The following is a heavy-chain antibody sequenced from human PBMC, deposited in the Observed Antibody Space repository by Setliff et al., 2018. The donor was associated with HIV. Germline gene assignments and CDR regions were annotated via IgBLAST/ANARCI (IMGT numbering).Heavy chain of an antibody. V-gene: IGHV3-74*01. D-gene: IGHD2-2*01. CDR3: ATNRRDCYSASCPLTS. Sequence: AGGSLRLSCAASGSFFSTYWMNWVRQAPGKGPQWVARIVSDGSGTSHADAVKGRFTISRDNAKNTLFLQMNSLRAEDSAMYYCATNRRDCYSASCPLTSWGQGTLVTVSS. CDR2: IVSDGSGT. J-gene: IGHJ4*02. CDR1: GSFFSTYW.